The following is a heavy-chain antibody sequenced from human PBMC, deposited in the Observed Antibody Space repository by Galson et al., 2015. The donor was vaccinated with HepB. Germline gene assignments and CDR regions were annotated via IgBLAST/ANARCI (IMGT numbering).Heavy chain of an antibody. CDR2: IKQDGSEK. V-gene: IGHV3-7*01. CDR3: ARASYGDWGSDAFDI. J-gene: IGHJ3*02. CDR1: GFTFSNYG. D-gene: IGHD4-17*01. Sequence: SLRLSCAASGFTFSNYGMHWVRQAPGKGLEWVANIKQDGSEKHYVESVEGRFTISRDNAKNSVDLQMSSLRAEDTAVYYCARASYGDWGSDAFDIWGQGTMVTVSS.